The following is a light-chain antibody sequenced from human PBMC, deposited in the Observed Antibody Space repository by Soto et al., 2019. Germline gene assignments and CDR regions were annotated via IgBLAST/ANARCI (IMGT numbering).Light chain of an antibody. CDR3: QVWDSSSDPHAV. V-gene: IGLV3-21*02. J-gene: IGLJ2*01. CDR1: NIGSKS. CDR2: DDS. Sequence: ELTQPPSVSVAPGQAARITCGGSNIGSKSVHWYQQKAGQAPVLVVYDDSDRPSGIPERFSGSNSGNTATLTISRVEAGHEADYYCQVWDSSSDPHAVFGGGTKVTVL.